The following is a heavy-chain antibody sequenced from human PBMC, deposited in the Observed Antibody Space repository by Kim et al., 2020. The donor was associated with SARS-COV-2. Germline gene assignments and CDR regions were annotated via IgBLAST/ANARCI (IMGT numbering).Heavy chain of an antibody. Sequence: ASVKVSCKASGYTFTSYAMHWVRQAPGQRLEWMGWINAGNGNTKYSQKFQGRVTITRDTSASTAYMELSSLRSEDTAVYYCARDHTMVRDLMGVYWFDPWGQGTLVTVSS. CDR1: GYTFTSYA. D-gene: IGHD3-10*01. V-gene: IGHV1-3*01. J-gene: IGHJ5*02. CDR2: INAGNGNT. CDR3: ARDHTMVRDLMGVYWFDP.